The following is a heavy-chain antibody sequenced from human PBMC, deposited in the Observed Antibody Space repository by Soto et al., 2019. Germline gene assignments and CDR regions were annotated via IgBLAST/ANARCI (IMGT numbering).Heavy chain of an antibody. CDR3: ARARAARLVYYYGMDV. Sequence: GGSLRLSCAASGFTFSSYSMNWVRQAPGKGLEWVSSISSSSSYIYYADSVKGRFTISRDNAKNSLYLQMNSLRAEDTAVYYCARARAARLVYYYGMDVWGQGTTVTVSS. J-gene: IGHJ6*02. V-gene: IGHV3-21*01. CDR1: GFTFSSYS. D-gene: IGHD6-6*01. CDR2: ISSSSSYI.